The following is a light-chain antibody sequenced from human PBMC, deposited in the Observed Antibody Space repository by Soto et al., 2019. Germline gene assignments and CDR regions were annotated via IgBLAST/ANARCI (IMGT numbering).Light chain of an antibody. V-gene: IGKV3-15*01. CDR2: AAS. Sequence: EIVVTQSPGTLSVSPGDRATLSCRASQSVGSNLAWYQQKPGQAPTLLIYAASTRATGLPARFSGSGSGTDFTLTISSLQSEDFAVYYCQEYSTGPPYTFGPGTKVDIK. CDR3: QEYSTGPPYT. CDR1: QSVGSN. J-gene: IGKJ3*01.